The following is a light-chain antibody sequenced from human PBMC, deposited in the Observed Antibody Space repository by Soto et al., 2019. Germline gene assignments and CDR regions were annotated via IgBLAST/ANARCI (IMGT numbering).Light chain of an antibody. CDR1: SSNIGAGYD. CDR3: SSYATSPTLYV. V-gene: IGLV1-40*01. Sequence: QSVLTQPPSVSGAPGQRVTISCTGSSSNIGAGYDVHWYQQLPGTAPKLLIYGNSNRPSGVPDRFSGSKSGTSASLAISGLQADDEADYYCSSYATSPTLYVFGTGTKLTVL. J-gene: IGLJ1*01. CDR2: GNS.